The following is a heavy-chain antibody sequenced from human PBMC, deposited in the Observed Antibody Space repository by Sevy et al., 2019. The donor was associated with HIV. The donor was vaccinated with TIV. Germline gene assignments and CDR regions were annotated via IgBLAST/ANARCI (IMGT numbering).Heavy chain of an antibody. J-gene: IGHJ4*02. CDR1: GFIFNSYA. D-gene: IGHD3-3*01. V-gene: IGHV3-23*01. CDR2: ISGHGGST. Sequence: GGSLRLSCAASGFIFNSYAMSWVRQAPGKGLEWVSTISGHGGSTYYADSVKGRFTISTDNSRNTLDLQMNSLRAEDTAVYYCAGGFWSGFDYWGQGILVTVSS. CDR3: AGGFWSGFDY.